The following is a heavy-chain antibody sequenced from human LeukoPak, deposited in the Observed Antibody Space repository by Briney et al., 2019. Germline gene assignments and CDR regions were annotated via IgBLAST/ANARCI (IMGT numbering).Heavy chain of an antibody. CDR1: GYTFTSYY. J-gene: IGHJ6*02. Sequence: GASVKDSCKASGYTFTSYYMHWVRQATGQGLEWMGWMNPNSGNTGYAQKFQGRVTMTRNTSISTAYMELSSLRSEDTAVYYCARAKKQILAYGMDVWGQGTTVTVSS. V-gene: IGHV1-8*02. D-gene: IGHD3-3*01. CDR3: ARAKKQILAYGMDV. CDR2: MNPNSGNT.